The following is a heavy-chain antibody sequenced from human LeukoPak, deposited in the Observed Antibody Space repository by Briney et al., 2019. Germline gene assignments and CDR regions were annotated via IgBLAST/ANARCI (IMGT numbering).Heavy chain of an antibody. CDR2: IKQDGSEK. J-gene: IGHJ6*03. D-gene: IGHD6-19*01. CDR1: GFTFSSYW. V-gene: IGHV3-7*01. CDR3: ARAASGIAVAGSYYYYYMDV. Sequence: PGGSLRLSCAASGFTFSSYWMSWVRQAPGKGLEWVANIKQDGSEKYYVDSVKGRFTISRDNAKNSLYLQMNSLRAEDTAVYYCARAASGIAVAGSYYYYYMDVWGKGTTVTVSS.